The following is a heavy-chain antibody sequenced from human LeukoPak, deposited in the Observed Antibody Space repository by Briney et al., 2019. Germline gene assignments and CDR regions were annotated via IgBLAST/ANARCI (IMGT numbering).Heavy chain of an antibody. CDR2: IYYSGST. J-gene: IGHJ4*02. D-gene: IGHD6-19*01. V-gene: IGHV4-38-2*02. CDR3: ARHLDGVAGVYFDY. Sequence: SETLSLTCTVSGYSIRSGYYWGWIRQLPGKGLEWIGSIYYSGSTYYNPSLKSRVTISVDTSKNQFSLKLSSVTAADTAVYYCARHLDGVAGVYFDYWGQGTLVTVSS. CDR1: GYSIRSGYY.